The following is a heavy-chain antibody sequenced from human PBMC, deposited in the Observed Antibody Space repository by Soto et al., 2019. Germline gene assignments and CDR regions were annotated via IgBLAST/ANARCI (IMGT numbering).Heavy chain of an antibody. D-gene: IGHD2-15*01. CDR1: GFTFNNYG. Sequence: PGGSLRLSCSASGFTFNNYGMSWVRQAPGKGLEWVASISGSGRSTNYADSVSGRFTISRDKSKNTLAVQMSSLRADDTAVYYCARDGGNICSGGSCYFQAPDNWGQGTLVTVSS. J-gene: IGHJ4*02. CDR2: ISGSGRST. CDR3: ARDGGNICSGGSCYFQAPDN. V-gene: IGHV3-23*01.